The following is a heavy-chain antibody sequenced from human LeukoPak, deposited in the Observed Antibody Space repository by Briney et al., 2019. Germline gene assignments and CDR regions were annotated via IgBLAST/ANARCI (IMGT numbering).Heavy chain of an antibody. CDR1: GGSINTYY. V-gene: IGHV4-59*01. CDR2: INYSGTT. D-gene: IGHD7-27*01. Sequence: PSETLSLTCTVSGGSINTYYWSWIRQSPGKGLEWIGYINYSGTTYYNPSLKSRVTISVDASKNQFSLKLSSVTAADTAIYYCARKNWGSDHYFDYWGQGTLVTVSS. CDR3: ARKNWGSDHYFDY. J-gene: IGHJ4*02.